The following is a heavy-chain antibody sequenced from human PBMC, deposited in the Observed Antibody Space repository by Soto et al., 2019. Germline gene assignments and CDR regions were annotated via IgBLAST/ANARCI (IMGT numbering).Heavy chain of an antibody. V-gene: IGHV4-34*01. CDR2: INHSGST. Sequence: SETLSLTCAVYGGSFSGYYWSWIRQPPGKGLEWIGEINHSGSTNYNPSLKSRVTISVDTSKNQFSLKLSSVTAADTAVYYCARVVYYGPRGWFDPWGQGTLVTVSS. CDR3: ARVVYYGPRGWFDP. D-gene: IGHD3-10*01. J-gene: IGHJ5*02. CDR1: GGSFSGYY.